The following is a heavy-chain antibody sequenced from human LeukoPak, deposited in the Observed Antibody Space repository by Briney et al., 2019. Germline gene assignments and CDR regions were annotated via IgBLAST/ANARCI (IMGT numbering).Heavy chain of an antibody. CDR2: IYYSGST. J-gene: IGHJ5*02. D-gene: IGHD2-15*01. Sequence: SETLSLTCTVSGGSISSYYWSWIRQPPGKGLEWIGYIYYSGSTNYNPSLKSRVTISVDTSKNQFSLKLSSVTAADTAVYYCAREGYCSGGSCYAFDPWGQGTLVTVSS. CDR3: AREGYCSGGSCYAFDP. CDR1: GGSISSYY. V-gene: IGHV4-59*01.